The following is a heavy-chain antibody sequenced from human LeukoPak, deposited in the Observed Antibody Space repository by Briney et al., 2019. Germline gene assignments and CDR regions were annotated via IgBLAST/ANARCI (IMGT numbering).Heavy chain of an antibody. D-gene: IGHD2-2*01. V-gene: IGHV3-30*18. CDR1: GFTFSRYG. CDR3: AKDPQVGAAAYYFDS. CDR2: IANDGKDK. Sequence: GGSLRLSCAASGFTFSRYGLHWVRQAPGKGLEWVAVIANDGKDKKYADFVKGRFTISRDNSKSTLYLQMNSLRAEDTAMYYCAKDPQVGAAAYYFDSWGQGTLVTVSS. J-gene: IGHJ4*02.